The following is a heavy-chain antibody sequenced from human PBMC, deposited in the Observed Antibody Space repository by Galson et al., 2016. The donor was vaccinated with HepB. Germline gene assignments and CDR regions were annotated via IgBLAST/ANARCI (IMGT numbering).Heavy chain of an antibody. V-gene: IGHV3-7*01. CDR3: ASYFSNYLSY. Sequence: SLRLSCATSGLTFSRYWMSWVRQAPGKGLEWVANIKEDGSEKYYVASVKGRFTISRNNAKNSMYLQMNSLRAEYTAVYYCASYFSNYLSYWGQGTLVTVSS. CDR1: GLTFSRYW. CDR2: IKEDGSEK. J-gene: IGHJ4*02. D-gene: IGHD4-11*01.